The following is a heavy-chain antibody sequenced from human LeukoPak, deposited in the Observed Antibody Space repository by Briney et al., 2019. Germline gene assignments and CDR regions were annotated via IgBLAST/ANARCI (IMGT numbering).Heavy chain of an antibody. V-gene: IGHV4-38-2*02. Sequence: SETLSLTCTVSGYSISSGYYWGWIRQPPGKGLEWIGSIYHSGSTYYNPSLKSRVTISVDTSKNQFSLKLNSVTAADTAVYYCARGPFRANYSDRSGYYPRARVPQYYSYIDVWGKGTTVIVSS. CDR2: IYHSGST. CDR3: ARGPFRANYSDRSGYYPRARVPQYYSYIDV. D-gene: IGHD3-22*01. J-gene: IGHJ6*03. CDR1: GYSISSGYY.